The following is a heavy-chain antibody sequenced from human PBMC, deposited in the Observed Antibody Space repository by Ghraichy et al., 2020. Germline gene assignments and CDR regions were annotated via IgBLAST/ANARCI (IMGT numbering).Heavy chain of an antibody. CDR1: GFTFGDYN. D-gene: IGHD4-23*01. CDR3: ARASRVVRFYYYDGMDV. Sequence: GESLNISCVGSGFTFGDYNLNWVRQSPGKGLEWISYISTSNRSIFYADSVKGRFTISRDNAQNSLFLQMKSLRDEDTAVYYCARASRVVRFYYYDGMDVWGQGTTVTVSS. CDR2: ISTSNRSI. J-gene: IGHJ6*02. V-gene: IGHV3-48*02.